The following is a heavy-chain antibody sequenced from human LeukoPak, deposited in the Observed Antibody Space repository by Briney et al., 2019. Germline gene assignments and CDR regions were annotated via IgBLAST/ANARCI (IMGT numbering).Heavy chain of an antibody. CDR3: ARGRRQLERQMYWFDP. CDR1: GYTFTSYG. CDR2: ISAYNGNT. J-gene: IGHJ5*02. V-gene: IGHV1-18*01. Sequence: ASVKVSCKASGYTFTSYGISWVRQAPGQGLEWMGWISAYNGNTSYAQKLQGRVTMTTDTSTSTAYMELRSLRSDDTAVYYCARGRRQLERQMYWFDPWGQGTLVTVSS. D-gene: IGHD1-1*01.